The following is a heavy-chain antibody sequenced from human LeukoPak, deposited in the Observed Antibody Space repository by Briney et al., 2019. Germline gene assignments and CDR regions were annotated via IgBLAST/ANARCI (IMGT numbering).Heavy chain of an antibody. CDR3: ANVKNAGGRGGEGYYFDY. J-gene: IGHJ4*02. CDR2: ICGSGGST. Sequence: GGALRLSCAAPGFTLCSYALRWVRQAPGEGVGWGSAICGSGGSTYYADSVKGRFTISRDNSKNTLYLQMNSLRAEDTAVYYCANVKNAGGRGGEGYYFDYWGQGTLVTVSS. D-gene: IGHD2-21*01. CDR1: GFTLCSYA. V-gene: IGHV3-23*01.